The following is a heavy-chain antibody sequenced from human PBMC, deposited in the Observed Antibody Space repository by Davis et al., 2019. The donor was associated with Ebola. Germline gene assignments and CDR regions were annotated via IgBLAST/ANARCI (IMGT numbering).Heavy chain of an antibody. J-gene: IGHJ3*02. D-gene: IGHD3-3*01. Sequence: GGSLRLSCAGSGFTFSYYAMSWVRQAQGKGLEWVSSIDGNGADTYYADSVKGRFTISRDNAKNSLYLQMNSLRDEDTAVYYCARGYYDFWSGYYTGAFDIWGQGTMVTVSS. CDR2: IDGNGADT. CDR3: ARGYYDFWSGYYTGAFDI. V-gene: IGHV3-21*01. CDR1: GFTFSYYA.